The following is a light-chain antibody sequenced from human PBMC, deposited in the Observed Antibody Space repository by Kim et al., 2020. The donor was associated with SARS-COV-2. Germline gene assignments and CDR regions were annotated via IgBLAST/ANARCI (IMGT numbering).Light chain of an antibody. CDR1: QSVSRD. CDR3: HQYNDWTLT. Sequence: VFPGERATLSCRASQSVSRDLAWYQQKPGQAPRLLIYDASTRATGFPARFSGSGYGTEFTLTINSLQSEDFAVYYCHQYNDWTLTFGGGTKVDIK. V-gene: IGKV3-15*01. J-gene: IGKJ4*01. CDR2: DAS.